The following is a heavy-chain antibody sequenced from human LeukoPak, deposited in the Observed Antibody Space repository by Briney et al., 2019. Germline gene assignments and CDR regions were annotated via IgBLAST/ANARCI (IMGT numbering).Heavy chain of an antibody. CDR1: GFIFDDYT. D-gene: IGHD3-9*01. J-gene: IGHJ4*02. V-gene: IGHV3-43*01. Sequence: TGGSLKLSCAASGFIFDDYTMHWVRQAPGKGLEWVSFITWDGSTIYYADSVKGRFTISRDNAKNSLYLQMNSLRAEDTAVYYCARPPPRDPLRYFDWGEYYFDYWGQGTLVTVSS. CDR2: ITWDGSTI. CDR3: ARPPPRDPLRYFDWGEYYFDY.